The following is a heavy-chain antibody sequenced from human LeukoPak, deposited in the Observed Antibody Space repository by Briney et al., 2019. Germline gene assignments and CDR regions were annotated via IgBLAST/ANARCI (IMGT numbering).Heavy chain of an antibody. V-gene: IGHV3-33*01. D-gene: IGHD6-19*01. CDR3: VGSSGWSYDPIDI. CDR1: GFTFSTCG. J-gene: IGHJ3*02. CDR2: IWYDGSMK. Sequence: HLGGSLRLSCLTSGFTFSTCGMHWVRQAPGKGLEWVSVIWYDGSMKYYANSVKGRVTISRDNSKNTLHLQMNSLRAEDTAVYYCVGSSGWSYDPIDIWGQGTVVTVSS.